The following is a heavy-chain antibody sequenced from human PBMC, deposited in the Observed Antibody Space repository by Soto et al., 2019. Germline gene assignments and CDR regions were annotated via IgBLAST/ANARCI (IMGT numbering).Heavy chain of an antibody. J-gene: IGHJ2*01. Sequence: PXGSLGLSGGAPGVTFKDYGMHWVRQAPGKGLEWVAVISYDGKQTYYADSVKGRFTISKDKSKRTLFLQMNSLRVDDTAVYYCARDGWGSNWYFDLWGRGTLVTVSS. CDR2: ISYDGKQT. V-gene: IGHV3-30*03. CDR1: GVTFKDYG. D-gene: IGHD3-16*01. CDR3: ARDGWGSNWYFDL.